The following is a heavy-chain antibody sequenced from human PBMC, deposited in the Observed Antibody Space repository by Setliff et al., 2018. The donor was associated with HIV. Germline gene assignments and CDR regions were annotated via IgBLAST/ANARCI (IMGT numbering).Heavy chain of an antibody. CDR1: GLTVSRNY. V-gene: IGHV3-66*02. CDR2: IYSGGNT. Sequence: GGSLRLSCAASGLTVSRNYMTWVRQAPGKGLEWVSVIYSGGNTYYADSVKGRFTISRDTAKNTVYLQMNSLRAEDTAVYYCAREEVRSSFPHCGMDVWGQGTTVTVSS. J-gene: IGHJ6*02. D-gene: IGHD3-3*01. CDR3: AREEVRSSFPHCGMDV.